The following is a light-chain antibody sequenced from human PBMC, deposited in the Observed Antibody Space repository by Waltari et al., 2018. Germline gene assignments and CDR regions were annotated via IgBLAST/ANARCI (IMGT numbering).Light chain of an antibody. J-gene: IGKJ5*01. CDR3: QQYYIYPIT. CDR1: QGISSY. V-gene: IGKV1-8*01. Sequence: AIRMTQSPSSLAASTGDRVTITCRASQGISSYLAWYQQKPGKAPKLLISAASTVQSGVPSRFSGSGSGTDFTLTISCLQSEDFATYYCQQYYIYPITFGQGTRLEIK. CDR2: AAS.